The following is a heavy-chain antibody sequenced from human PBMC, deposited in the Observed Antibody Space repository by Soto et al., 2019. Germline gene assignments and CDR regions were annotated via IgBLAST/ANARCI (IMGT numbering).Heavy chain of an antibody. CDR3: ARDPYYYDSSGYYLYYYYGMDV. D-gene: IGHD3-22*01. J-gene: IGHJ6*02. CDR2: IIPIFGTA. Sequence: GASVKVSCKASGGTFSSYATSWVRQAPGQGLEWMGGIIPIFGTANYAQKFQGRVTITADESTSTAYMELSSLRSEDTAVYYCARDPYYYDSSGYYLYYYYGMDVWGQGTTVTVSS. V-gene: IGHV1-69*13. CDR1: GGTFSSYA.